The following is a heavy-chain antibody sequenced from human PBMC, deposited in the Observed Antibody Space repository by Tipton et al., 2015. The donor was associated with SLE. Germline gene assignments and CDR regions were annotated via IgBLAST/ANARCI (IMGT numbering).Heavy chain of an antibody. V-gene: IGHV1-69*15. D-gene: IGHD5-24*01. J-gene: IGHJ3*02. CDR2: IIPIFGTA. CDR3: ARDLPAEPRRMATIEGDAFDI. Sequence: QSGPEVKKPGSSVKVSCKASGGTFSSYAISWVRQAPGQGLEWMGRIIPIFGTANYAQKFQGRVTITADESTSTAYMELSSLRSEDTAVYYCARDLPAEPRRMATIEGDAFDIWGQGTMVTVSS. CDR1: GGTFSSYA.